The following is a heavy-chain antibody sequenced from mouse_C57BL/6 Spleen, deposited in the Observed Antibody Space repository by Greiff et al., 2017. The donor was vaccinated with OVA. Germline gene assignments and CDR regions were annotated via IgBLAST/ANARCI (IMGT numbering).Heavy chain of an antibody. J-gene: IGHJ2*01. CDR1: GYTFTSYW. CDR2: IHPNSGRT. Sequence: QVQLQQSGAELVKPGASVKLSCKASGYTFTSYWMHWVKQRPGQGLEWIGMIHPNSGRTNYNEKFKSKSTLTVDKSSSTAYMQLSSLTSEDSAVYYWARLITTVVAGFDYWGQGTTLTVSS. CDR3: ARLITTVVAGFDY. D-gene: IGHD1-1*01. V-gene: IGHV1-64*01.